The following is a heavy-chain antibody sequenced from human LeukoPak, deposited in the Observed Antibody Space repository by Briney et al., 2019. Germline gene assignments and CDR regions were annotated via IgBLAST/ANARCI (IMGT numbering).Heavy chain of an antibody. CDR3: ARDSHGYFDSPSYSPLSGPTRTNWFDP. J-gene: IGHJ5*02. CDR1: GYTFTSYG. Sequence: ASVKVSCKASGYTFTSYGISWVRQAPGQGLEWMGWISAYNGNTNYAQKLQGRVTMTTDTSTSTAYMELRRLRSHDTAVYYCARDSHGYFDSPSYSPLSGPTRTNWFDPWGQGTLVTVSS. CDR2: ISAYNGNT. D-gene: IGHD3-9*01. V-gene: IGHV1-18*01.